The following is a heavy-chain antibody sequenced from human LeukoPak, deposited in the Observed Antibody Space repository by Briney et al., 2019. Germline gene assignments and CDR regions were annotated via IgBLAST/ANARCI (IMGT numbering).Heavy chain of an antibody. CDR3: AGHHPRNTVDF. Sequence: PSETLSLTCTVSGGSISSYYWSWIRQPPGKGLEWIAYISDIGSINYNPSLKSRATISLDTSKNQFSLKLSSVTAADTAVYYCAGHHPRNTVDFWGQGTLVTVSS. CDR2: ISDIGSI. D-gene: IGHD2-8*02. J-gene: IGHJ4*02. V-gene: IGHV4-59*08. CDR1: GGSISSYY.